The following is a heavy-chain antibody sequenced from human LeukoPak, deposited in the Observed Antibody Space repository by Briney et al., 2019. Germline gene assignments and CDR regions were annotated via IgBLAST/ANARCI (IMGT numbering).Heavy chain of an antibody. V-gene: IGHV3-7*03. D-gene: IGHD6-13*01. CDR2: IRQDGDTK. Sequence: GGSLRLSCAASGFPFNAYWMTWVRQAPGKGLEWVANIRQDGDTKYYVDSVKGRFTISRDNAMNSLYLQMNSLRVEDTAIYYCARSLPYGTTWYGRSDFWGQGTLVTVSS. CDR1: GFPFNAYW. CDR3: ARSLPYGTTWYGRSDF. J-gene: IGHJ4*02.